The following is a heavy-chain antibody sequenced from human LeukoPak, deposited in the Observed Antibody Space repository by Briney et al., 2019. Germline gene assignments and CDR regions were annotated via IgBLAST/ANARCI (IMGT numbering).Heavy chain of an antibody. V-gene: IGHV1-46*03. Sequence: ASVKVSCKASGYTFTSYYMHWVRQAPGQGLEWMGLINPSGGSTSYAQKFQGRVTMTRDTSTSTVYMELSSLRSEDTAVYYCAREVRGGTIFGVVLNWFDPWGQGTLVTVSS. J-gene: IGHJ5*02. CDR2: INPSGGST. D-gene: IGHD3-3*01. CDR3: AREVRGGTIFGVVLNWFDP. CDR1: GYTFTSYY.